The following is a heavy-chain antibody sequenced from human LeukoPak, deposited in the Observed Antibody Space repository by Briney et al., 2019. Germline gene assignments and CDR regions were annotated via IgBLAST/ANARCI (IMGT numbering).Heavy chain of an antibody. Sequence: ASVKVSCKASGYTFTSYGISWVRQAPGQGLEWMGWISAYNGNTNYAQKLQGRVTMTTDTSTSTAYMELRSLRSDDTAVYYCARGGNMAFTSKYNWFDPWGQGTLVTVSS. D-gene: IGHD2/OR15-2a*01. CDR1: GYTFTSYG. CDR2: ISAYNGNT. CDR3: ARGGNMAFTSKYNWFDP. J-gene: IGHJ5*02. V-gene: IGHV1-18*01.